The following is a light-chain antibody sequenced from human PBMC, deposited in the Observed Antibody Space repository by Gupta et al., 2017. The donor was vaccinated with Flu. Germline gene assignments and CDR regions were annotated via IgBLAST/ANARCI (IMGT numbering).Light chain of an antibody. CDR1: QSIGRF. CDR3: QQRDSSPYT. V-gene: IGKV1-39*01. Sequence: PSSLSASVGDRVTITCRASQSIGRFLNWYQQKPGEAPKVLINGASSLQSGVPSNFSGSGSGTDFILTISRLQPEDFATYYCQQRDSSPYTFGQGTKMDIK. CDR2: GAS. J-gene: IGKJ2*01.